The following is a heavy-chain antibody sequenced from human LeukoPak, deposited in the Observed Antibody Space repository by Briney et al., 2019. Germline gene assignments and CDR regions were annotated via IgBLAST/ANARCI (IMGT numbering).Heavy chain of an antibody. D-gene: IGHD3-22*01. CDR3: ARQVYYYDRSGYYYVDFFDF. J-gene: IGHJ4*02. CDR1: GGSIGSYY. V-gene: IGHV4-4*07. CDR2: IYTSGST. Sequence: SETLSLTCTVSGGSIGSYYWSWIRQPAGKGLEWIGCIYTSGSTNYNPSLKSRVTMSVDTSKNQFSLKLTSATAADTAVYYCARQVYYYDRSGYYYVDFFDFWGQGTLVTVSS.